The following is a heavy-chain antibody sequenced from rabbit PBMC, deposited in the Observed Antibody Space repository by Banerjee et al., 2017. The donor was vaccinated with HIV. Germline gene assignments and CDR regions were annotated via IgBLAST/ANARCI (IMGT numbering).Heavy chain of an antibody. CDR3: ARGGGGSLQYFIL. CDR1: GFSFSSSDY. Sequence: QSLEESGGDLVKPGASLTLTCTASGFSFSSSDYMCWVRQAPGKGLEWIACIYTGDGNTYYASWAKGRFTISKTSSTTVTLQMTSLTAADTATYFCARGGGGSLQYFILWGQGTLVTVS. V-gene: IGHV1S40*01. CDR2: IYTGDGNT. J-gene: IGHJ4*01. D-gene: IGHD8-1*01.